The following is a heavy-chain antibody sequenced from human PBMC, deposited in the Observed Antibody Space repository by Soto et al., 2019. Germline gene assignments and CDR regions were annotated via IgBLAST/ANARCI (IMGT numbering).Heavy chain of an antibody. CDR1: GGSISSYY. J-gene: IGHJ5*02. V-gene: IGHV4-59*01. CDR2: IYYSGST. Sequence: QVQLQESGPGLVKPSETLSLTCTVSGGSISSYYWSWIRQPPGKGLEWIGYIYYSGSTNYNPSLKSRVTISVDTSKNQFSLKLSSVTAADTAVYYCARNDYDFWSGYYPDPKGYGWFDPWGQGTLVTVSS. D-gene: IGHD3-3*01. CDR3: ARNDYDFWSGYYPDPKGYGWFDP.